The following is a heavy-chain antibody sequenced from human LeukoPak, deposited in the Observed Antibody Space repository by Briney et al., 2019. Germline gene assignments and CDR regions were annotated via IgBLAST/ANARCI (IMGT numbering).Heavy chain of an antibody. D-gene: IGHD4-17*01. J-gene: IGHJ4*02. CDR2: IQQDGTEK. V-gene: IGHV3-7*01. CDR3: VRRRALRTYYFDY. Sequence: QPGGSLRLSCAASGFMFNTFWMTWVRQAPGKGLEWVASIQQDGTEKCYVDSVKGRFTISRDNAKNSLYLQMNSLRAEDTAVYYCVRRRALRTYYFDYWGQGTLVTVSS. CDR1: GFMFNTFW.